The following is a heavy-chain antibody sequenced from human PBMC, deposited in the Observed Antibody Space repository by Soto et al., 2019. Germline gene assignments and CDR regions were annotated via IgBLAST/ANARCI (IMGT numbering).Heavy chain of an antibody. CDR1: GASFSSSDDY. CDR3: ARRDHAQQPPI. V-gene: IGHV4-39*01. CDR2: IYYGGNT. Sequence: QLQLQESGPGLVKPSETLSLTCSVSGASFSSSDDYWVWIRQPPGKGLEWIGSIYYGGNTYYNPSLSSRVPVSAETTRNQSTLQLTTLTAADTAVYFSARRDHAQQPPIWGKGTTVTISS. J-gene: IGHJ6*04. D-gene: IGHD6-13*01.